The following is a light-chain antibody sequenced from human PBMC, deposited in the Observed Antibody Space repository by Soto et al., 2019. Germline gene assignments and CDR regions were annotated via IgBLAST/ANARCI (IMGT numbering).Light chain of an antibody. CDR3: SSYAGSSNV. CDR2: GVN. CDR1: SSDVGGYNY. J-gene: IGLJ1*01. Sequence: QSVLTQPPSASGSPGQSVAISCTGTSSDVGGYNYVSWYQQHPGKAPKRMIYGVNKRPSGVPDRFSGSKSGNTASLTVSGLQAEDEADYYCSSYAGSSNVFGTGTKVTVL. V-gene: IGLV2-8*01.